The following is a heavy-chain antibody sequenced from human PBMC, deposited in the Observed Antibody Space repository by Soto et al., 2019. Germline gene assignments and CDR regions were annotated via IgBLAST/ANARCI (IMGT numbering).Heavy chain of an antibody. CDR1: EFSVGGNY. CDR3: ARGPNSDC. D-gene: IGHD2-21*01. J-gene: IGHJ4*02. CDR2: IYSGGNP. V-gene: IGHV3-53*01. Sequence: EERLVQSGGGLVQPGGSLRLSCAAYEFSVGGNYMSWVRQAPGKGLELVSLIYSGGNPFYADSMKGRFTLSRDNSNNILYLQMDSLRAEDTAVYYCARGPNSDCWGQGTLVIVSS.